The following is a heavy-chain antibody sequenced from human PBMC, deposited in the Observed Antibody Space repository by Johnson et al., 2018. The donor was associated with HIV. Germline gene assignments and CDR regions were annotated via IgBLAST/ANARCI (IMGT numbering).Heavy chain of an antibody. J-gene: IGHJ3*02. CDR3: ARDQWAQVGALLSDAFDI. CDR1: GFTFDDYD. CDR2: INSDGSST. D-gene: IGHD1-26*01. V-gene: IGHV3-20*01. Sequence: GQLVESGGGVVRPGGSLGLSCAASGFTFDDYDMTWVRQAPGKGLVWVSRINSDGSSTSYADSVPGRFTISRDNAKNTLYLQMNSLRAEDTAVYNCARDQWAQVGALLSDAFDIWGQGTMVTVSS.